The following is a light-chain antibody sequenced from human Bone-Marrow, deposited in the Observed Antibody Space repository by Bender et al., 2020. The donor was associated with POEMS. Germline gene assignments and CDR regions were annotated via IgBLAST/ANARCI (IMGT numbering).Light chain of an antibody. CDR1: SSNIEKNY. CDR3: AAWDTSLSSWV. Sequence: QSVLTQPPSISAAPGQKVTISCSGSSSNIEKNYVSWFQQVPGTGPKLLIRENVRRPSGIPDRFSASRSGTSATLDISGLQTADEAEYYCAAWDTSLSSWVFGGGTKLTVL. V-gene: IGLV1-51*01. J-gene: IGLJ3*02. CDR2: ENV.